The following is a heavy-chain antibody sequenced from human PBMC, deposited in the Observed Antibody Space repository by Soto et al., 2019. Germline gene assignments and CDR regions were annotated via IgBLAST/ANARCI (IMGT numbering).Heavy chain of an antibody. V-gene: IGHV1-69*19. J-gene: IGHJ4*02. CDR2: ISPMFGAA. CDR3: AREVQVHTPAFVY. D-gene: IGHD3-10*01. CDR1: GGTFNTYA. Sequence: QVQLVQSGAEMKKPGSSVKVSCQSSGGTFNTYAMHWVRQAPGQGPEWMGDISPMFGAANYAPKFQGRVTITADESTGTSYMQLSSLTSEDTALYCCAREVQVHTPAFVYWGQGTLVTVSS.